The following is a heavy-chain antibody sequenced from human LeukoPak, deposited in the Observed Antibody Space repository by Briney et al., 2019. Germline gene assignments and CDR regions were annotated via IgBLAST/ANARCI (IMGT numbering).Heavy chain of an antibody. V-gene: IGHV4-39*07. CDR1: GGSISSSSYY. CDR3: ARDRGGRIRNWFDP. Sequence: SETLSLTCTVSGGSISSSSYYWGWIRQPPGKGLEWIGSIYYSGSTYYNPSLKSRVTISVDTSKNQFSLKLSSVTAADTAVYYCARDRGGRIRNWFDPWGQGTLVTVSS. J-gene: IGHJ5*02. CDR2: IYYSGST. D-gene: IGHD2-15*01.